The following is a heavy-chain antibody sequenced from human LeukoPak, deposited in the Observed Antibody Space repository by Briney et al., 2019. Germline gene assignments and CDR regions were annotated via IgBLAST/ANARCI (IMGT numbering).Heavy chain of an antibody. D-gene: IGHD4-17*01. CDR3: AKGPLYYYGDNAWFGP. CDR2: VFSDGTYK. Sequence: SGGSLTLSCAASGFTFSSSAMHWVRQAPGKGLEWVAVVFSDGTYKYYADSVKGRFTISRDNSKNMLFLQMNSLRAEDTAVYYCAKGPLYYYGDNAWFGPWGQGTLVTVSS. V-gene: IGHV3-30*18. J-gene: IGHJ5*02. CDR1: GFTFSSSA.